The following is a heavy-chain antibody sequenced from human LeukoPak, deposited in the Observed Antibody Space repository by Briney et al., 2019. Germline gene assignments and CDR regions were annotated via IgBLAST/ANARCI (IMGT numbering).Heavy chain of an antibody. V-gene: IGHV4-59*08. CDR1: GGPISRYY. D-gene: IGHD3-22*01. Sequence: SETLSLTCTVSGGPISRYYGSWIRQPPGKGLEWVGYIYYSGSANYNPSLKSRVTISVDTYKNQFSLKLSSVTAADTAVYYCARQYYYDSSGYFDYWGQGTLVTVSS. CDR2: IYYSGSA. J-gene: IGHJ4*02. CDR3: ARQYYYDSSGYFDY.